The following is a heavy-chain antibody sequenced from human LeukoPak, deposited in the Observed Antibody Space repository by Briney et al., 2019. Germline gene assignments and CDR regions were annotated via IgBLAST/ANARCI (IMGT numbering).Heavy chain of an antibody. Sequence: SETLSLTCAVYGGSFSGYYWSWIRQPPGKGLEWIGEINHSGGTNYNPSLKSRVTISVDTSKNQFSLKLSSVTAADTAVYYCASFYDSSGSSTGAPDYWGQGTLVTVSS. CDR1: GGSFSGYY. CDR3: ASFYDSSGSSTGAPDY. CDR2: INHSGGT. J-gene: IGHJ4*02. V-gene: IGHV4-34*01. D-gene: IGHD3-22*01.